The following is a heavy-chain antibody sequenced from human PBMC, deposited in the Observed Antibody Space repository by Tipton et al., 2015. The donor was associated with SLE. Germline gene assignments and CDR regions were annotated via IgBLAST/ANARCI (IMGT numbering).Heavy chain of an antibody. J-gene: IGHJ6*02. CDR1: GFTFSSYG. CDR3: AKVVGIAVAPYYYYGMDV. CDR2: IRYDGSNK. V-gene: IGHV3-30*02. D-gene: IGHD6-19*01. Sequence: GFLRLSCAASGFTFSSYGMHWVRQAPGKGLEWVAFIRYDGSNKYYADSVKGRFTISRDNSKNTLYLQMNSLRAEDTAVYYCAKVVGIAVAPYYYYGMDVWSQGTTVTVSS.